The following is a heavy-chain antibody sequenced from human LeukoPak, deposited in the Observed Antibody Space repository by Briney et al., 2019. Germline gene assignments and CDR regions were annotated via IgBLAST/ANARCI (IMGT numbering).Heavy chain of an antibody. Sequence: GGSLRLSCAASGFTFSSYSMNWVRQAPGKGLEWVSYISSSGSTIFYADSVKGRFTISRDNAKNSLYLQMNSLRAEDTTVYYCARDPGGYMDVWGKGTTVTISS. CDR2: ISSSGSTI. CDR1: GFTFSSYS. J-gene: IGHJ6*03. V-gene: IGHV3-48*04. CDR3: ARDPGGYMDV. D-gene: IGHD3-10*01.